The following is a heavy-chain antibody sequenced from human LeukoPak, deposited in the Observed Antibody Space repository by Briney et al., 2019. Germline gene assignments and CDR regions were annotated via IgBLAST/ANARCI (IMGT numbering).Heavy chain of an antibody. Sequence: GGSLRLSCAASGFTFSSYAMSWVRQAPGKGLEWVSAISGSGGSTCYADSVKGRFTISRDNSKNTLYLQMNSLRAEDTAVYYCANSYSAPYFDYWGQGTLVTVSS. CDR3: ANSYSAPYFDY. V-gene: IGHV3-23*01. J-gene: IGHJ4*02. D-gene: IGHD4-4*01. CDR2: ISGSGGST. CDR1: GFTFSSYA.